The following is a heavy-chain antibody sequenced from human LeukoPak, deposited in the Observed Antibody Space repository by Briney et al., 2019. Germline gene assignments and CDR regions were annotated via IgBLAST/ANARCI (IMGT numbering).Heavy chain of an antibody. CDR1: GGSIRSGGFY. J-gene: IGHJ4*02. CDR3: ARVETYYYDSSGYPYFDY. Sequence: RTSETLSLTCTVSGGSIRSGGFYWSWMRPHPGKGLEWSGYIYYCGSTYYNPSLERRASISIDTSKNQFSLKLSSVTAADTAVYYCARVETYYYDSSGYPYFDYWGQGNRVTVSS. V-gene: IGHV4-31*03. CDR2: IYYCGST. D-gene: IGHD3-22*01.